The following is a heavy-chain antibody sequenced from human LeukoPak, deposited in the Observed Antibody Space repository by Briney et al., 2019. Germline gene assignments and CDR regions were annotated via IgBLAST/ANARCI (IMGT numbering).Heavy chain of an antibody. CDR2: ISGSSHYK. D-gene: IGHD4-17*01. V-gene: IGHV3-11*06. J-gene: IGHJ4*02. CDR1: GFTFSDHY. Sequence: GGSLRLSCAASGFTFSDHYMSWVRQAQGKGLEWVSYISGSSHYKNTADSVKGRFTISRDNAKNSLYLQMNSLRTEDTAVYYCARVTLYGESALDYWGQGTLVPVSS. CDR3: ARVTLYGESALDY.